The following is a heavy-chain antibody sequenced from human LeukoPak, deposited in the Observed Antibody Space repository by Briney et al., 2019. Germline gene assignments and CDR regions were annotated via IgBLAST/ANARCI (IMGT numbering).Heavy chain of an antibody. CDR1: GFTFSSYT. Sequence: GGSLRLSCAASGFTFSSYTMSWVRQAPGKGLEWVSTITTSDGNTYYADSVKGRFTVSRDNSKNTLYLQMNSLRAEDTAVYYCAKDGGLWVSAHWGDFWGRGTLVTVSS. D-gene: IGHD7-27*01. V-gene: IGHV3-23*01. CDR3: AKDGGLWVSAHWGDF. CDR2: ITTSDGNT. J-gene: IGHJ4*02.